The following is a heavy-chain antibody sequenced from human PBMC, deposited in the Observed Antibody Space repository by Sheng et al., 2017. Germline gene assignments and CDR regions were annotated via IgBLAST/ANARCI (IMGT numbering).Heavy chain of an antibody. Sequence: QVQLVESGGGVVQPGGSLRLSCAASGFTFSSYGMHWVRQAPGKGLEWVAFIRYDGSNKYYADSVKGRFTISRDNSKNTLYLQMNSLRAEDTAVYYCAKALSGGSGSYPSDYWGQGTLVTVSS. D-gene: IGHD3-10*01. CDR2: IRYDGSNK. J-gene: IGHJ4*02. CDR3: AKALSGGSGSYPSDY. CDR1: GFTFSSYG. V-gene: IGHV3-30*02.